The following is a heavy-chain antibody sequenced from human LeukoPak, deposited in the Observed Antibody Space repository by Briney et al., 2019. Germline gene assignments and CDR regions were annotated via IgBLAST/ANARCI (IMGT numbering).Heavy chain of an antibody. CDR2: INPNSGGT. CDR3: ARDSYLANSFDP. D-gene: IGHD3-3*02. J-gene: IGHJ5*02. Sequence: GASVKVSCKASGYTFTSYYMHWVRQAPGQGLEWMGWINPNSGGTNYAQKFQGRVTMTRDTSISTVYMELTRLRSDGTAVYFCARDSYLANSFDPWGQGTLVTVSS. CDR1: GYTFTSYY. V-gene: IGHV1-2*02.